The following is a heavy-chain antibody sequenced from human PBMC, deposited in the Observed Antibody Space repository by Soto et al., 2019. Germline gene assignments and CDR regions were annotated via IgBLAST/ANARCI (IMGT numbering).Heavy chain of an antibody. D-gene: IGHD3-22*01. V-gene: IGHV4-34*01. CDR2: INHSGST. J-gene: IGHJ4*02. Sequence: SSETLSLTCAVYGGSFSGYYWSWIRQPPGKGLEWIGEINHSGSTNCNPSLKSRVTISVDTSKNQFSLKLSSVTAADTAVYYCARMNYYDTSGYPFDYWGQGMMVTVSS. CDR3: ARMNYYDTSGYPFDY. CDR1: GGSFSGYY.